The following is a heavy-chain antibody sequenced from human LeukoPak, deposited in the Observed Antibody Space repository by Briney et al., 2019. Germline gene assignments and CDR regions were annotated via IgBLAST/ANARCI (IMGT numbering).Heavy chain of an antibody. D-gene: IGHD2-21*01. Sequence: GASLKISCKGSGSRFTSYWIGWGRQMPGKGLEWMGIIYPGDSDTRYSPSFQGQVTISADKSISTAYLQWSSLKASDTAMYYCARAPGAYIAPFDYWGQGTPVTVSS. CDR2: IYPGDSDT. CDR3: ARAPGAYIAPFDY. CDR1: GSRFTSYW. V-gene: IGHV5-51*01. J-gene: IGHJ4*02.